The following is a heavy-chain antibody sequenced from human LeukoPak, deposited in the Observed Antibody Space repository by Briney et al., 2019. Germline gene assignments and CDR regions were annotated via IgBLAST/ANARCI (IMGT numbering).Heavy chain of an antibody. CDR2: ISGSSSYI. D-gene: IGHD4/OR15-4a*01. CDR1: GFTFSTYT. Sequence: GGSLRLSCAASGFTFSTYTMNWVRQAPGEGLEWVSSISGSSSYIYYADSVKGRFTISRYNAKNSLYLQMNSLRGDETAVYYCVRIPNSANFPNWFDPWGQGTLVTVSS. J-gene: IGHJ5*02. V-gene: IGHV3-21*06. CDR3: VRIPNSANFPNWFDP.